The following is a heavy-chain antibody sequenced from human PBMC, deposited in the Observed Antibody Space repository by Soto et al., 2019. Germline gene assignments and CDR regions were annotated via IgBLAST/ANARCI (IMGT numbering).Heavy chain of an antibody. Sequence: VQLVESGGGVVQPGRSLRLSCAASGFTFSSYGMHWVRQAPGKGLEWVAVISYDGSNKYYADSVKGRFTISRDNSKNTLYLQMNSLRAEDTAVYYCAKGGIDDTYSSSWYIGYWGQGTLVTVSS. J-gene: IGHJ4*02. CDR3: AKGGIDDTYSSSWYIGY. V-gene: IGHV3-30*18. D-gene: IGHD6-13*01. CDR2: ISYDGSNK. CDR1: GFTFSSYG.